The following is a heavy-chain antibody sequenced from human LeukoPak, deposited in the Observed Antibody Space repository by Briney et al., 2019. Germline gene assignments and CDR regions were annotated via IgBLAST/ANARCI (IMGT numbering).Heavy chain of an antibody. J-gene: IGHJ6*03. Sequence: ASVKVSCKASGYTFTGYYMHWVRQAPGQGLEWMGWINPNSGGTNYAQKFQGRVTMTRDTSISTAYMELSRLRSDDTAVYYCARGAVIGYYYYMDVWGKGTTVTVSS. V-gene: IGHV1-2*02. CDR3: ARGAVIGYYYYMDV. CDR2: INPNSGGT. D-gene: IGHD2-21*01. CDR1: GYTFTGYY.